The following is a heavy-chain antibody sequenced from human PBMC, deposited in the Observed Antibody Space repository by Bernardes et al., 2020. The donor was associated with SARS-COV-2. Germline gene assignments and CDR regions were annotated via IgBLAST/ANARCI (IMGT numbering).Heavy chain of an antibody. D-gene: IGHD3-9*01. Sequence: GSLRLSCAASGFIVSSNYMSWVRQAPGKGLEWVSVIFSGGTTYYADSVKGRFTISRDNSKNTLYLQMNSLRAEDTAVYYCARENVLRYFDWSGAMDVWGQGTTVTVSS. CDR3: ARENVLRYFDWSGAMDV. CDR2: IFSGGTT. J-gene: IGHJ6*02. V-gene: IGHV3-66*01. CDR1: GFIVSSNY.